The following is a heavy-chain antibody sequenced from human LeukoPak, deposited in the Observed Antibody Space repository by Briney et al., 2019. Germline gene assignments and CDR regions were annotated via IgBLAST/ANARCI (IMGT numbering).Heavy chain of an antibody. CDR2: ISSSSSYI. J-gene: IGHJ4*02. Sequence: PGGSLRLSCAASGFTFSSYGMHWVRQAPGKGLEWVSPISSSSSYIYYADSVKGRFTISRDNAKNSLYLQMNSLRAEDTAVYYCARDRGIVMAAYFDYWGQGTLVTVSS. V-gene: IGHV3-21*01. CDR1: GFTFSSYG. D-gene: IGHD6-19*01. CDR3: ARDRGIVMAAYFDY.